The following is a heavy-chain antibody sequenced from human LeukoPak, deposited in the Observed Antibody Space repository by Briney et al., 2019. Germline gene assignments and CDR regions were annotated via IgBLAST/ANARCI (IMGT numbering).Heavy chain of an antibody. CDR2: ISGSGGST. V-gene: IGHV3-23*01. J-gene: IGHJ5*02. CDR1: GFTFSSYA. D-gene: IGHD2-2*01. CDR3: ANLPDCSYCSSTNWFDP. Sequence: GGSLRLSCAASGFTFSSYAMSWVRQAPGKGLEWVSAISGSGGSTYYADSVKGRFTISRDNSKNTLYLQMNSLRAEDTAVYYCANLPDCSYCSSTNWFDPWGQGTLVTVSS.